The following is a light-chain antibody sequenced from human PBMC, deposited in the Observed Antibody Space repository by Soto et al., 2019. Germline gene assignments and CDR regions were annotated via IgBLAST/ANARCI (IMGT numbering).Light chain of an antibody. J-gene: IGKJ1*01. CDR2: KAA. V-gene: IGKV1-5*03. CDR1: QSISSW. CDR3: QQYNYYSRT. Sequence: DIQMTQSPSTLSASVGDRVTITCRASQSISSWLAWYQQKPGKAPKLLIYKAASVESGVPSRFSGSGSGTEFTLTISSLQPDDFATYYCQQYNYYSRTFGQGTKVDIK.